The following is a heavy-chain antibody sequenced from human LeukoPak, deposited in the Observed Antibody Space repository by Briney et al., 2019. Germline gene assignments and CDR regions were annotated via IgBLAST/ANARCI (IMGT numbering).Heavy chain of an antibody. V-gene: IGHV3-30*02. D-gene: IGHD5/OR15-5a*01. Sequence: GGSLRLSCAASGSTFSSYGMHWVRQAPGKGLEWVAFIRYDGSNKYYADSVKGRFTISRDNSKNTLYLQIYSLRADDTAVYYCAKAIAAVVYTTFDYWGQGTLVTVSS. CDR3: AKAIAAVVYTTFDY. CDR1: GSTFSSYG. J-gene: IGHJ4*02. CDR2: IRYDGSNK.